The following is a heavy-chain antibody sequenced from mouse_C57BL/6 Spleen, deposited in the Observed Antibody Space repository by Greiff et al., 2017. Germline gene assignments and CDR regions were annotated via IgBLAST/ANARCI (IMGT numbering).Heavy chain of an antibody. CDR1: GYTFTDYE. CDR3: YSNRGYFDV. J-gene: IGHJ1*03. V-gene: IGHV1-15*01. Sequence: QLKQSGAELVRPGASVTLSCKASGYTFTDYEMHWVKQTPVHGLEWIGAIDPETGGTAYNQKFKGKAILTADKSSSTAYMELRSLTAEDSAVYYCYSNRGYFDVWGTGTTVTVSS. D-gene: IGHD2-5*01. CDR2: IDPETGGT.